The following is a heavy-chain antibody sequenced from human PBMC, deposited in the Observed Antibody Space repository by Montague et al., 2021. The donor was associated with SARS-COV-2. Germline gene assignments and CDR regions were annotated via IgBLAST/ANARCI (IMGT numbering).Heavy chain of an antibody. CDR3: ARENMVRGAYNWFDP. V-gene: IGHV4-59*01. Sequence: SETLSLTCTVSGGSISSYYWSWIRQPPGKGLEWIGYIYYSGSTNYNPSLKSRVTISVDTSKNQFSLKLSSVTAADTAVYYCARENMVRGAYNWFDPWGQGTRVTVSS. D-gene: IGHD3-10*01. CDR2: IYYSGST. J-gene: IGHJ5*02. CDR1: GGSISSYY.